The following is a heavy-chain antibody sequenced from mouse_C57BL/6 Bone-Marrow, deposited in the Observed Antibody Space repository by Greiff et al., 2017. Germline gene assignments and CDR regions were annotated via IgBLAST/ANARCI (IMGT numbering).Heavy chain of an antibody. Sequence: EVKLVESGGDLVKPGGSLKLSCAASGFTFSSYGMSWVRQTPDKRLEWVATISSGGSYTYYPDSVKGRFTISRDNAKNTLYLQMSSLKYEDTAMYYCARRFDYCGQGTTLTVSS. V-gene: IGHV5-6*02. CDR1: GFTFSSYG. CDR2: ISSGGSYT. CDR3: ARRFDY. J-gene: IGHJ2*01.